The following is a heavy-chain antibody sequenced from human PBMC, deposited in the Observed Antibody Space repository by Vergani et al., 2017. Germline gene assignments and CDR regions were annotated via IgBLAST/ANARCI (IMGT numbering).Heavy chain of an antibody. Sequence: QVQLVESGGGVVQPGRSLRLSCAASGFTFSSYGMHWVRQAPGKGLEWVAVIWYDGSNNYYADSVKGRFTISRDKSQNTLYLQMNSLRAEDTAVYYCATLSGSYPPDLDAFDIWGQGTMVTVSS. D-gene: IGHD1-26*01. J-gene: IGHJ3*02. CDR3: ATLSGSYPPDLDAFDI. CDR2: IWYDGSNN. V-gene: IGHV3-33*01. CDR1: GFTFSSYG.